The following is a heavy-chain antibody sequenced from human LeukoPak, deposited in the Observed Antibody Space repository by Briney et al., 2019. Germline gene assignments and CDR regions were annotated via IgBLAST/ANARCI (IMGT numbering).Heavy chain of an antibody. CDR3: ARDQTSKGDAFDI. CDR1: GGSISSYY. CDR2: IYYSGST. V-gene: IGHV4-59*01. J-gene: IGHJ3*02. Sequence: SETLSLTCTVSGGSISSYYWSWIRQPPGKGLEWIGYIYYSGSTNYNPSLKSRVTISVDTSKNQFSLKLSSVTAADTAVYYCARDQTSKGDAFDIWGQGTMVTVSS.